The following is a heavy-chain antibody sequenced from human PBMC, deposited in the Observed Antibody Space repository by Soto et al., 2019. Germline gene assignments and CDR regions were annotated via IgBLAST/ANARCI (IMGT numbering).Heavy chain of an antibody. D-gene: IGHD6-13*01. Sequence: QVQLVQSGAEVKKPGSSVKVSCKASGGTFSSYAISWVRQAPGQGPEWTGGIIPIFGTANYAQKFQGRVTITADESTSTAYMELSSLRSEDTAVYYCATYSSSWYLDAFDIWGQGTMVTVSS. CDR3: ATYSSSWYLDAFDI. CDR2: IIPIFGTA. J-gene: IGHJ3*02. CDR1: GGTFSSYA. V-gene: IGHV1-69*01.